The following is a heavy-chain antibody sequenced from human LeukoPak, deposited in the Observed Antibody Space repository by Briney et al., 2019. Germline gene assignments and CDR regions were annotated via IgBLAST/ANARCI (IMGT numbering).Heavy chain of an antibody. CDR3: ARAFRGYSYGLAY. J-gene: IGHJ4*02. CDR1: GFTFSSYA. D-gene: IGHD5-18*01. Sequence: GGSLRLSCAASGFTFSSYAMHWVRQAPGKGLEWVAVISYDGSNKYYADSVKGRFTIPRDNSKNTLYLQMNSLRAEDTAVYYCARAFRGYSYGLAYWGQGTLVTVSS. CDR2: ISYDGSNK. V-gene: IGHV3-30*01.